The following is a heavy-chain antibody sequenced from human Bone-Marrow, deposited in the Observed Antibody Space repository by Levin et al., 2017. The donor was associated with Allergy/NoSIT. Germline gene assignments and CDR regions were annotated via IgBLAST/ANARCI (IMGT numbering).Heavy chain of an antibody. CDR3: ARVFPQYQLLFGMDV. J-gene: IGHJ6*02. Sequence: PGGSLRLSCAASGFTFSSYSMNWVRQAPGKGLEWVSYISSSSSTIYYADSVKGRFTISRDNAKNSLYLQMNSLRAEDTAVYYCARVFPQYQLLFGMDVWGQGTTVTVSS. CDR1: GFTFSSYS. V-gene: IGHV3-48*04. D-gene: IGHD2-2*01. CDR2: ISSSSSTI.